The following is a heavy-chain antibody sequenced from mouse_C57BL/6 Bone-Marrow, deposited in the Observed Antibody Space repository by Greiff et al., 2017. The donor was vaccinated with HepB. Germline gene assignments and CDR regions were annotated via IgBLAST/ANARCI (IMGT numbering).Heavy chain of an antibody. CDR3: AREGGLRGYLDY. CDR2: IHPNSGST. D-gene: IGHD2-2*01. CDR1: GYTFTSYW. Sequence: QVQLQQPGAELVKPGASVKLSCKASGYTFTSYWMHWVKQRPGQGLEWIGMIHPNSGSTNYNEKFKSKATLTVDKSSSTAYMQLSSLTSEDSAVYYCAREGGLRGYLDYGGQGTTLTVSA. V-gene: IGHV1-64*01. J-gene: IGHJ2*01.